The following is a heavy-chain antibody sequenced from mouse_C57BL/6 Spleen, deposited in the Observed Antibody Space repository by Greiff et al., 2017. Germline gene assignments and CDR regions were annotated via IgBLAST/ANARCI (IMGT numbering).Heavy chain of an antibody. J-gene: IGHJ2*01. CDR3: ARGGLSHYFDY. CDR1: GYTFTSYW. Sequence: VKLQQPGAELVRPGSSVKLSCKASGYTFTSYWMHWVKQRPIQGLEWIGNIDPSDSETHYNQKFKDKATLTVDKSSSTAYMQLSSLTSEDSAVYYCARGGLSHYFDYWGQGTTLTVSS. V-gene: IGHV1-52*01. D-gene: IGHD3-2*02. CDR2: IDPSDSET.